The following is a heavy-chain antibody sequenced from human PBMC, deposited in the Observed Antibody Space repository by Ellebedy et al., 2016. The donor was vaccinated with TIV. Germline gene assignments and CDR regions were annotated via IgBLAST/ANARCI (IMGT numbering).Heavy chain of an antibody. D-gene: IGHD3-3*01. CDR1: GFTFSSSW. Sequence: GESLKISXAASGFTFSSSWMSWVRQAPGKGLEWVANIKQDGSEKYYVDSVKGRFTISRDNAKNSLYLQMNSLRGEDTAVYYCARRGHDFWSGYYHHYYYYMDVWGKGTTVTVSS. V-gene: IGHV3-7*01. CDR2: IKQDGSEK. CDR3: ARRGHDFWSGYYHHYYYYMDV. J-gene: IGHJ6*03.